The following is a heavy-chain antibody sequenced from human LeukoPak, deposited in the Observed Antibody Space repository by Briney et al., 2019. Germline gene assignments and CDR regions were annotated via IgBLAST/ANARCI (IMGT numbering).Heavy chain of an antibody. CDR3: ARDDNGSFAY. D-gene: IGHD1-26*01. V-gene: IGHV4-61*03. CDR2: IYPSGST. Sequence: SETLSLTCTVSGGSVSSGSYYWGWIRQPPGKGLDWIGYIYPSGSTNYNPSLKSRVTISVDTSKNHFSLRLSSVTAADTAVYYCARDDNGSFAYWGQGTLVTVSS. J-gene: IGHJ4*02. CDR1: GGSVSSGSYY.